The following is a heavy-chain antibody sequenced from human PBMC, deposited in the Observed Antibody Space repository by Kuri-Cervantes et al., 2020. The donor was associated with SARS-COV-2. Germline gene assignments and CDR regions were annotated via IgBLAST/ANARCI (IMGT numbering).Heavy chain of an antibody. D-gene: IGHD2-8*01. CDR2: ISNDGNHE. CDR3: AKDRLGVPDF. Sequence: GGSLRLSCVASGFSFSSYGMHWVRQAPGKGLERVAVISNDGNHEKCVDSGKGRFTISRDNSQNTLYLQMKSLTSEDTAIYYCAKDRLGVPDFWGQGTLVTVSS. V-gene: IGHV3-30*18. J-gene: IGHJ1*01. CDR1: GFSFSSYG.